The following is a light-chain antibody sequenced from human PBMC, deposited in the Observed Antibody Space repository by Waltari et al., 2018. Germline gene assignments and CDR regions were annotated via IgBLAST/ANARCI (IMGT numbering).Light chain of an antibody. CDR3: SSYSHTATHVL. V-gene: IGLV2-14*03. J-gene: IGLJ2*01. CDR2: DVS. CDR1: SSDIGGYQY. Sequence: QSALSQPASVSGSPGQPIPISRTGTSSDIGGYQYVSWYQQHPDRAPKPLIYDVSERPSGVSSRFSGSKSGNTASLTISGLQSEDEADYYCSSYSHTATHVLFGGGT.